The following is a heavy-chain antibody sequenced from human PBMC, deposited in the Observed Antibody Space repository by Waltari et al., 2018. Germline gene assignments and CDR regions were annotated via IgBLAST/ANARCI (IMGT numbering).Heavy chain of an antibody. CDR1: GGSISSHY. D-gene: IGHD3-3*01. CDR2: IYYSGST. V-gene: IGHV4-59*11. J-gene: IGHJ6*03. CDR3: ARNRPNYDFWSGYSDYYYMDV. Sequence: QVLLQESGPGLVKPSETLSLTCTVSGGSISSHYCTWIRQPPGQGLEWIGYIYYSGSTNYNPSRKSRVTISVDTSKNQFSLRLSSVTAADTAVYYCARNRPNYDFWSGYSDYYYMDVWGKGTTVTVSS.